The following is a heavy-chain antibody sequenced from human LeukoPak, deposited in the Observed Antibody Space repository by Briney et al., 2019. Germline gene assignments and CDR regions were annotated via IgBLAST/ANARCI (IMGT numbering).Heavy chain of an antibody. V-gene: IGHV1-69*05. D-gene: IGHD1-26*01. CDR2: IIALFGTT. CDR3: ARAWSGSYGSADYYYYMDV. CDR1: GGTFSSYA. J-gene: IGHJ6*03. Sequence: GASVKVSCKASGGTFSSYANSWVRQAPGQGLEWMGRIIALFGTTNYAQRFQGRVTITTDKSTSTAYMELSSLTSDDTAVYFCARAWSGSYGSADYYYYMDVWGRGTTVTVSS.